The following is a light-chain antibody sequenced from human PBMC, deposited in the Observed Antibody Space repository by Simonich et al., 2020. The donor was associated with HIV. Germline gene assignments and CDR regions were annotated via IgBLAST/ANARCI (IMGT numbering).Light chain of an antibody. CDR3: MQALQTPMYT. CDR2: LSS. CDR1: QSLLHSNGYNY. V-gene: IGKV2-28*01. J-gene: IGKJ2*01. Sequence: DIVMTQSPLSLPVTPGEPASISCRSSQSLLHSNGYNYLDWYLQKPGQSPQLLIYLSSNRASGVPDRFSGSGSGTDFTLKISRVEAEDVGVHYCMQALQTPMYTFGQGTKLEIK.